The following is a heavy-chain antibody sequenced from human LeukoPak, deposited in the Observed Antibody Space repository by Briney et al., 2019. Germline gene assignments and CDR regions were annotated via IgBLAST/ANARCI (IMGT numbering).Heavy chain of an antibody. CDR3: ARGNLYTTPSPTN. CDR2: ISYDGSNK. J-gene: IGHJ4*02. D-gene: IGHD1-14*01. V-gene: IGHV3-30*03. CDR1: GFTLSNAW. Sequence: GGSLRLSCAASGFTLSNAWMSWVRQAPGKGLEWVAVISYDGSNKYYADSVKGRFTISRDNSKNTLYLQMNSLRAEDTAVYYCARGNLYTTPSPTNWGQGTLVTVSS.